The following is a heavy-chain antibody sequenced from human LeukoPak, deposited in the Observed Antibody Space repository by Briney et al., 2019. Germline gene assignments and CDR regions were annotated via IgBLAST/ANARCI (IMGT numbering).Heavy chain of an antibody. CDR3: ARHFSGAAAPLPFDY. V-gene: IGHV4-59*08. J-gene: IGHJ4*02. CDR2: IYSSGHT. Sequence: SETLSLTCTVSGGSISNYYWSWIRQPPGKGLEWIGYIYSSGHTNYNPSLKSRVTISVDTSKNQFSLNLRSVTAADTALYYCARHFSGAAAPLPFDYWGQGTLVTASS. CDR1: GGSISNYY. D-gene: IGHD6-13*01.